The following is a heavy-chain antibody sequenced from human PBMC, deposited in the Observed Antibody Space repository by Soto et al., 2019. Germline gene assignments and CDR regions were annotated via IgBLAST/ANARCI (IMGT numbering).Heavy chain of an antibody. CDR1: GGSISSYY. J-gene: IGHJ4*02. V-gene: IGHV4-59*01. Sequence: PSETLSLTCTVSGGSISSYYWSWIRQPPGKGLEWIGYIYYSGSTNYNPSLKSRVTISVDTSKNQFSLKLSSVTAADTAVYYCARNDYGDYDVSHYFDHWGQGTLVTVSS. CDR3: ARNDYGDYDVSHYFDH. CDR2: IYYSGST. D-gene: IGHD4-17*01.